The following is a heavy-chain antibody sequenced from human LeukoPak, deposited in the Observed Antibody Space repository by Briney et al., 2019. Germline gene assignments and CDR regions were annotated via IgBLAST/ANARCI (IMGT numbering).Heavy chain of an antibody. CDR1: GFTFGSYA. J-gene: IGHJ4*02. D-gene: IGHD2-15*01. CDR3: AKTTTGYSSGRYPAWPIDY. V-gene: IGHV3-23*01. CDR2: IFGSGGSA. Sequence: PGGSLRLSCAASGFTFGSYAMYWVRQAPGKGLEWVSGIFGSGGSAHYADSVKVRFTISRDNSKNTVYLQMDSLRAEDSAIYYCAKTTTGYSSGRYPAWPIDYWGQGTLVTVSS.